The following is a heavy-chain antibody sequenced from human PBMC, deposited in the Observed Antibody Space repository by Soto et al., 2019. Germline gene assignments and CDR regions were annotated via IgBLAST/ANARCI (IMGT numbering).Heavy chain of an antibody. CDR2: IYSSGST. CDR1: AHSIGSGVYY. J-gene: IGHJ4*02. V-gene: IGHV4-31*03. CDR3: AREMDSCTSTRCRHHIDY. D-gene: IGHD2-2*01. Sequence: SVTCSLSAHSIGSGVYYWGWGHHDSGKGREWIWYIYSSGSTYYTPSLTSRVTISVDTSNNHFSLKLPSVTAADTAVYYCAREMDSCTSTRCRHHIDYWRQGTLVTVPS.